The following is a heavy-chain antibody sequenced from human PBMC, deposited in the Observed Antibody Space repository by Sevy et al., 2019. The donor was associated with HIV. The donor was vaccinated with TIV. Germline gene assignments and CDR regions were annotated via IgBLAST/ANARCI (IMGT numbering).Heavy chain of an antibody. V-gene: IGHV4-31*03. Sequence: SETLSLTCTVSGGSISSGGYYWSWIRQHPGKGLEWIGYIYYSGSTYYNPSLKSRVTISVDTSKNQFSLKLSSVTAADTAVYYCAREVGSSCLRGSFDYWGQGTLVTVSS. CDR3: AREVGSSCLRGSFDY. J-gene: IGHJ4*02. CDR2: IYYSGST. D-gene: IGHD3-16*01. CDR1: GGSISSGGYY.